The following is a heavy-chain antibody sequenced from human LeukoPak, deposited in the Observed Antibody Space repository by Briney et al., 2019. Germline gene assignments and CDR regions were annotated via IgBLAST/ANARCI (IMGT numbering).Heavy chain of an antibody. Sequence: GGSLRLSCAASRFXFSSYAISWVRQAPGKGREWVSSISASGSNTYYADSVKGRFTISRDNSKNTLYLQMNSLRAEDTAIYYCATDRVAGRRPLLELGYWGQGTLVTVSS. CDR2: ISASGSNT. D-gene: IGHD6-19*01. V-gene: IGHV3-23*01. J-gene: IGHJ4*02. CDR1: RFXFSSYA. CDR3: ATDRVAGRRPLLELGY.